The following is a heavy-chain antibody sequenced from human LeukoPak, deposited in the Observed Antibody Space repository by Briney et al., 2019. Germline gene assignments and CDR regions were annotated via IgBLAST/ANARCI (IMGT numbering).Heavy chain of an antibody. CDR3: ARDLTGAGAFDI. CDR1: GYTFTSYY. V-gene: IGHV1-46*01. CDR2: INPSGGST. D-gene: IGHD1-26*01. J-gene: IGHJ3*02. Sequence: ASVKVSCKASGYTFTSYYMHWVRQAPGQGLEWMGIINPSGGSTSYAQKFQGRVTMTRGMSTSTVYMELSSLRSEDTAVYYCARDLTGAGAFDIWGQGTMVTVSS.